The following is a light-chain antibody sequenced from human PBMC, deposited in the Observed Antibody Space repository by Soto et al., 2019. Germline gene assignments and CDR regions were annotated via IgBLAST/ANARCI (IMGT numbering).Light chain of an antibody. CDR2: EVS. J-gene: IGLJ2*01. V-gene: IGLV2-8*01. Sequence: QSVLTQPPSASGSPGQSVTLSCTGTSSDVGGYNYVPWYQQHPGKAPKLMIYEVSKRPSGVPDRFSGSKSGNTASLTVSGLQAEDEADYYCSSYAGSNNFEVFGGGTKLTVL. CDR1: SSDVGGYNY. CDR3: SSYAGSNNFEV.